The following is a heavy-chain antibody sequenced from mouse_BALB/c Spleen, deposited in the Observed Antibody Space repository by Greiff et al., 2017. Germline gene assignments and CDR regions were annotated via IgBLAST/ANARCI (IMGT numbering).Heavy chain of an antibody. CDR3: ARSRSGTGWYFDV. Sequence: EVKLVGSGGGLVQPGGSRKLSCAASGFTFSSFGMHWGRQAPEKGLEWVAYISSGSSTIYYADTVKGRFTISRDNPKNTLFLQMTSLRSEDTAMYYCARSRSGTGWYFDVWGAGTTVTVSS. CDR1: GFTFSSFG. D-gene: IGHD4-1*01. V-gene: IGHV5-17*02. CDR2: ISSGSSTI. J-gene: IGHJ1*01.